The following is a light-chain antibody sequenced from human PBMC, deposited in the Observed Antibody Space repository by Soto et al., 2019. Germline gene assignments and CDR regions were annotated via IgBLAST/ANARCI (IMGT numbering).Light chain of an antibody. V-gene: IGKV3-11*01. CDR2: DAS. CDR3: QHYKTWPHPWT. Sequence: EILLTQSPSTLALSAGERATLSCRASQNINNYLGWYQQKPGQAPRLVIYDASNRATGIPVRFSGKGSGTEFTPTISSLQSEDFAVYYCQHYKTWPHPWTFGQGTKVDIK. J-gene: IGKJ1*01. CDR1: QNINNY.